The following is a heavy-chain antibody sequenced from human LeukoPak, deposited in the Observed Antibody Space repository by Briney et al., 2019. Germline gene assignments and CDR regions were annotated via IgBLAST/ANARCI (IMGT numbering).Heavy chain of an antibody. J-gene: IGHJ4*02. V-gene: IGHV3-48*01. Sequence: PGGSLRLSCAASGFTFNSNSMNWVRQAPGKGLEWVSYISGSSSAIYYSDSVKGRFTISRDNAKNSLYLQMGNLRAEDTAVYYCVRDGSISYFDYWGQGTLVTVSS. CDR3: VRDGSISYFDY. CDR2: ISGSSSAI. CDR1: GFTFNSNS.